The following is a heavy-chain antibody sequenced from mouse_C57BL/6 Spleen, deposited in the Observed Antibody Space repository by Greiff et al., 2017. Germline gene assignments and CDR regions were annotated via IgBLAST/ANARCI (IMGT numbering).Heavy chain of an antibody. J-gene: IGHJ4*01. V-gene: IGHV1-82*01. CDR3: ADGSSPFYAMDY. CDR1: GYAFSSSW. Sequence: VKLMESGPELVKPGASVKISCKASGYAFSSSWMNWVKQRPGKGLEWIGRIYPGDGDTNYNGKFKGKATLTADKSSSTAYMQLSSLTSEDSAVYFCADGSSPFYAMDYWGQGTSVTVSS. D-gene: IGHD1-1*01. CDR2: IYPGDGDT.